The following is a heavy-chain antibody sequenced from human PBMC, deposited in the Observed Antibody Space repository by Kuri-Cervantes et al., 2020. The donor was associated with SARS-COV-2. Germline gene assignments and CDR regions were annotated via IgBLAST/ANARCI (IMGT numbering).Heavy chain of an antibody. CDR2: IYYSGST. CDR1: GGSISSSSYY. Sequence: SETLSLTCTVSGGSISSSSYYWGWIRQPPGKGLEWIGSIYYSGSTYYNPSLKSRVTISVDTSKNQFSLKLSSVTAADTAVYYCASAQGPYYYDSSGYYRFDYWGQGTLVTDSS. J-gene: IGHJ4*02. D-gene: IGHD3-22*01. V-gene: IGHV4-39*01. CDR3: ASAQGPYYYDSSGYYRFDY.